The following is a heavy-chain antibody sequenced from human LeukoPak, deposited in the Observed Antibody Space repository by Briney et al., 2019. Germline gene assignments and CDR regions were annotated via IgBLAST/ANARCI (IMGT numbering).Heavy chain of an antibody. J-gene: IGHJ6*02. CDR1: GYTFTRYY. CDR3: ARAYSSSSEYYYYGMDV. CDR2: INPSGGST. Sequence: ASVKVSCKASGYTFTRYYMHWVRQAPGQGLEWMGIINPSGGSTSYAQKFQGRVTMTRDTSTSTVYMELSSLRSEDTAVYYCARAYSSSSEYYYYGMDVWGQGTTVTVSS. D-gene: IGHD6-6*01. V-gene: IGHV1-46*01.